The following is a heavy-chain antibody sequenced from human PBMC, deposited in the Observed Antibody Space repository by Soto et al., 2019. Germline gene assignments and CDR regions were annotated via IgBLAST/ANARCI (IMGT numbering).Heavy chain of an antibody. D-gene: IGHD2-15*01. CDR1: GFTFSDYY. J-gene: IGHJ3*02. Sequence: PGESLKISCAASGFTFSDYYMSWIRQAPGKGLEWVSYISSSGSTIYYADSVKGRFTISRDNAKNSLYLQMNSLRAEDTAVYYCARDSPRRGYCSGGSCYPGGIAFDIWGQGTMVTVSS. CDR2: ISSSGSTI. CDR3: ARDSPRRGYCSGGSCYPGGIAFDI. V-gene: IGHV3-11*01.